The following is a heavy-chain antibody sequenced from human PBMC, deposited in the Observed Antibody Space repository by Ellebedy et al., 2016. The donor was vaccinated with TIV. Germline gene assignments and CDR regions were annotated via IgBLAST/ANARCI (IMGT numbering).Heavy chain of an antibody. D-gene: IGHD3-22*01. V-gene: IGHV1-46*01. CDR3: ATTYYYDTSGYYERDFDY. Sequence: AASVKVSCKASGYTFTSYYMHWVRQAPGQGLEWMGIINPSGGSTSYAQKFQARVTMTEDTSTDTAYMELSSLRSEDTAVYYCATTYYYDTSGYYERDFDYWGQGTLVTVSS. CDR1: GYTFTSYY. CDR2: INPSGGST. J-gene: IGHJ4*02.